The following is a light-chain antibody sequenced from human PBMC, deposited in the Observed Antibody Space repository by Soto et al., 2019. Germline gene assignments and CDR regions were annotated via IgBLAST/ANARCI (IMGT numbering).Light chain of an antibody. CDR1: SSDVGSYNL. V-gene: IGLV2-23*01. Sequence: QSVLTQPASASGSPGQSITISCTGTSSDVGSYNLVSWYQQHPGKAPKLMIYEGSKRPSGVSNRFSGSKSGNTASLTISGLQAEDEADYYCCSYAGSSKDVFGTGTKVTVL. J-gene: IGLJ1*01. CDR3: CSYAGSSKDV. CDR2: EGS.